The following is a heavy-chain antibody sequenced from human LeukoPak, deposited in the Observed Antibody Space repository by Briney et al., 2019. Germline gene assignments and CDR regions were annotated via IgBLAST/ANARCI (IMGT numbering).Heavy chain of an antibody. CDR2: IYYSGST. V-gene: IGHV4-39*01. J-gene: IGHJ1*01. D-gene: IGHD3-22*01. CDR1: GGSISSSSYY. Sequence: SETLSLTCTVSGGSISSSSYYWGWIRQPPGKGLEWIGSIYYSGSTYYNPSLKSRVTISVDTAKNQFSLKLSSVTAADTAVYYCARAYYYDSSGYRAEYFQHWGQGTLVTVSS. CDR3: ARAYYYDSSGYRAEYFQH.